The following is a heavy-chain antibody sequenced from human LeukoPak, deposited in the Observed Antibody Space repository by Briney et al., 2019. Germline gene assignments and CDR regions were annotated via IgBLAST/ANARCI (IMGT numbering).Heavy chain of an antibody. CDR1: GYSFTGHY. CDR2: IDCGAGDT. Sequence: ASVKDSCKTSGYSFTGHYIHWVRQAPGQALQWLAYIDCGAGDTNYAQAFQGRVTVTRDKSINTAYLELSSLTFDDTAIYYCVRDPREPANDLDYWGRGTLVTVSS. J-gene: IGHJ4*01. D-gene: IGHD1-1*01. CDR3: VRDPREPANDLDY. V-gene: IGHV1-2*02.